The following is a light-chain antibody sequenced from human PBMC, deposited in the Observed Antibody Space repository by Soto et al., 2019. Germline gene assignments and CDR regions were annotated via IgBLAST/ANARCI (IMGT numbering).Light chain of an antibody. V-gene: IGKV3-20*01. CDR1: QSLSNSF. CDR3: QQYGRLPLS. CDR2: GAS. Sequence: EILLTQSPGTLSSSPGDRATLSCRASQSLSNSFLAWYQQKPGQTPRLLISGASIRATDIPDRFSGSGSGTDFTLTISRLEPEDFAVYFCQQYGRLPLSFGGGTKVEIK. J-gene: IGKJ4*01.